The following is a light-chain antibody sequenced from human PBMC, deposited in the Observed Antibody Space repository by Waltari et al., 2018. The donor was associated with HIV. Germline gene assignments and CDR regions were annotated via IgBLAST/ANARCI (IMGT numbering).Light chain of an antibody. CDR3: CSYAGSYTR. J-gene: IGLJ2*01. CDR2: DVS. V-gene: IGLV2-11*01. Sequence: QSALTQPRSVSGSHGQSVTFSCTGTSSDVGGYNYVSWYQQHPGKAPKLMIYDVSKLPSGVPDRFSGSKSGNTASLTISGLQAEDEADYYCCSYAGSYTRFGGGTKLTVL. CDR1: SSDVGGYNY.